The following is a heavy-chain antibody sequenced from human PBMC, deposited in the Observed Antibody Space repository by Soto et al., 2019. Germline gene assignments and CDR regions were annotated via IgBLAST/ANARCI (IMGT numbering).Heavy chain of an antibody. J-gene: IGHJ5*02. CDR3: AKGPSSSWYAGNWFDP. Sequence: EVQLLESGGGLVQPGGSLRLSCAASGFTFSSYAMSWVRQAPGKGLEWVSAISGNGGSTYYADSVKGRFTISRDNSKNTLFLQMNSLRAEDTAVYYCAKGPSSSWYAGNWFDPWGQGTLVTVSS. D-gene: IGHD6-13*01. CDR2: ISGNGGST. V-gene: IGHV3-23*01. CDR1: GFTFSSYA.